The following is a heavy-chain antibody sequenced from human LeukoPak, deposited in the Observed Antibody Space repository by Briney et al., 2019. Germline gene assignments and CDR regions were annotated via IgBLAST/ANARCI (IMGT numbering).Heavy chain of an antibody. CDR3: AKEYSSSSLYYYYYMDV. Sequence: GGSLRLSCAASGFTFSDYYMSWIRQAPGKGLEWVSYITNSGSTIDYADSVKGRFTISRDNSKNTLYLQMNSLRAEDTAVYYCAKEYSSSSLYYYYYMDVWGKGTTVTVSS. D-gene: IGHD6-6*01. CDR2: ITNSGSTI. V-gene: IGHV3-11*04. J-gene: IGHJ6*03. CDR1: GFTFSDYY.